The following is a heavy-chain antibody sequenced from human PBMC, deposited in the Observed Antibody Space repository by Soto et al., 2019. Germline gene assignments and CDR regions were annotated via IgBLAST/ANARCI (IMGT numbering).Heavy chain of an antibody. V-gene: IGHV3-23*01. Sequence: EVQLLESGGGLVQPGGSLRLSCAASGFTFSSFALNWVRQAPGKGLEGVSIISGSADSTFYADSVKGRFTISRDNSKNMLYLQINSLRAEDTAVYYCAKTRGAMIYAISVYGMDVCGQGTTVNVSS. CDR2: ISGSADST. J-gene: IGHJ6*02. D-gene: IGHD2-8*01. CDR1: GFTFSSFA. CDR3: AKTRGAMIYAISVYGMDV.